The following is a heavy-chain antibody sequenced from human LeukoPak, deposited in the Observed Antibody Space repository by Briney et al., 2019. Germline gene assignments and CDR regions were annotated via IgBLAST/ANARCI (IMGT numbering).Heavy chain of an antibody. Sequence: GGSLILSCAASGFTFSSYWMHWVRQAPGKGLVWVSRINSDGSTTTYADSVKGRFTISRDNAKNTLYLQMNSLRADDTAVYYCATPGYDTSGNYLFDNWGQGTLVTVSS. J-gene: IGHJ4*02. CDR1: GFTFSSYW. V-gene: IGHV3-74*01. D-gene: IGHD3-22*01. CDR2: INSDGSTT. CDR3: ATPGYDTSGNYLFDN.